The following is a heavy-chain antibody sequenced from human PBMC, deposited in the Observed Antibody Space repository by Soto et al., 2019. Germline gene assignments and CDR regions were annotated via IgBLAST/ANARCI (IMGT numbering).Heavy chain of an antibody. V-gene: IGHV1-18*04. CDR2: ISAYNGNT. D-gene: IGHD5-12*01. Sequence: ASVKVSCKASGYTFTSYGISWVRQAPGQGLEWMGWISAYNGNTNYAQKLQGRVTMTTDTSTSTAYVELRSLRSDDTAVYYCASHAIVATIALHFDYWGQGTLVTVSS. CDR3: ASHAIVATIALHFDY. J-gene: IGHJ4*02. CDR1: GYTFTSYG.